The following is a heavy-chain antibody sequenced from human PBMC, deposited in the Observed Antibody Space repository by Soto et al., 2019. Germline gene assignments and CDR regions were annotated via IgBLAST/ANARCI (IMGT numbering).Heavy chain of an antibody. Sequence: SVKVSCKASGGTFSSYAISWVRQAPGQGLEWMGGIIPIFGTANYAQKFQGRVTITADESTSTAYMELSSLRSEDTAVYYCARVKLGGVPIRGVGGAGYYYYGMDVWGQGTTVTVSS. CDR2: IIPIFGTA. CDR1: GGTFSSYA. CDR3: ARVKLGGVPIRGVGGAGYYYYGMDV. V-gene: IGHV1-69*13. D-gene: IGHD3-10*01. J-gene: IGHJ6*02.